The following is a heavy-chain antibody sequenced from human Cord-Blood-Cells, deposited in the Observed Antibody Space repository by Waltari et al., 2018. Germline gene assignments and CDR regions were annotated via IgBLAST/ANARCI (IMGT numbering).Heavy chain of an antibody. CDR1: GFTVSSYA. V-gene: IGHV3-30*04. D-gene: IGHD7-27*01. CDR2: ISYDGSNK. CDR3: ARDGDGYFDY. Sequence: QVQLVESGGGVVQPGRSLRLSCAASGFTVSSYALPWVRQAPGKGLEWVAVISYDGSNKYYADSVKGRFTISRDNSKNTLYLQMNSLRAEDTAVYYCARDGDGYFDYWGQGTLVTVSS. J-gene: IGHJ4*02.